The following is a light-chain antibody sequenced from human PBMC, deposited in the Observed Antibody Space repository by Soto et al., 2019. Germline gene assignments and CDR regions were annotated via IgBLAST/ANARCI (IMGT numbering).Light chain of an antibody. CDR3: QQYNNWPPLT. CDR1: QSVSTN. CDR2: GSS. J-gene: IGKJ1*01. V-gene: IGKV3-15*01. Sequence: EIVMTQSPATLSVSPGERVTLSCRASQSVSTNLAWYQQRPGQAPRLLIYGSSTRAAGIPARFSGSGSGTEFTLTISSLRSEDFAVYYCQQYNNWPPLTFGQGTKVEIQ.